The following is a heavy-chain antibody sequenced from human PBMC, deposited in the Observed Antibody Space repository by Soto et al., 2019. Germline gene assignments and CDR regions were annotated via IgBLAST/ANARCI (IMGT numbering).Heavy chain of an antibody. V-gene: IGHV4-34*01. Sequence: SETLSLTCAVYGGSFSGYYWSWIRQPPGKGLEWIGEINHSGSTNYNPSLKSRVTISVDTSKNQFSLKLSSVTAADTAVYYCARVRGYCSGGSCYCDYWGQGTLVTVSS. CDR3: ARVRGYCSGGSCYCDY. CDR2: INHSGST. D-gene: IGHD2-15*01. J-gene: IGHJ4*02. CDR1: GGSFSGYY.